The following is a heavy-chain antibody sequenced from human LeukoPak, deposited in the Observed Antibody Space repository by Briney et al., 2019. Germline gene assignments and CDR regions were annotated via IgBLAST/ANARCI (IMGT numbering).Heavy chain of an antibody. D-gene: IGHD6-13*01. J-gene: IGHJ4*02. CDR1: GGTFSSYA. CDR2: ISAYNGNT. CDR3: ARAPSSSWAGY. Sequence: ASVKVSCKASGGTFSSYAISWVRQAPGQGLEWMGWISAYNGNTNYAQKLQGRVTMTTDTSTSTAYMELRSLRSDDTAVYYCARAPSSSWAGYWGQGTLVTVSS. V-gene: IGHV1-18*01.